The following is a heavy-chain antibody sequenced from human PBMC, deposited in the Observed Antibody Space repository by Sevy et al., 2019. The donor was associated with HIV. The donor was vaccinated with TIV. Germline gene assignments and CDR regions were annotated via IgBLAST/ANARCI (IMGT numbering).Heavy chain of an antibody. D-gene: IGHD5-12*01. CDR3: AMGRAGYPGYTTPSVSWFDP. V-gene: IGHV1-24*01. CDR2: FDPEDDET. J-gene: IGHJ5*02. Sequence: ASVKVSCKVFGHTLSGLAIHWVRQAPGKGLEWMGGFDPEDDETYYAQIFQGRVAMTEDTSTDTAYIELKSLTSEDTAVYFCAMGRAGYPGYTTPSVSWFDPWGQGVLVTVSS. CDR1: GHTLSGLA.